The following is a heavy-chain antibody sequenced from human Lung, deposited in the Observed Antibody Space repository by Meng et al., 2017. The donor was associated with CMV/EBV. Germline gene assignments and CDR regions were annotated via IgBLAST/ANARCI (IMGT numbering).Heavy chain of an antibody. V-gene: IGHV1-69*10. CDR1: GGTFSSYA. D-gene: IGHD4-11*01. CDR3: ARAFDSNYDYYYHGMDV. Sequence: AVKVSCXASGGTFSSYAISWVRQAPGQGLEWMGGIIPILGIANYAQKFQGRVTITADKSTSTAYMELSSLRSEDTAVYYCARAFDSNYDYYYHGMDVWGQGTTVTVSS. J-gene: IGHJ6*02. CDR2: IIPILGIA.